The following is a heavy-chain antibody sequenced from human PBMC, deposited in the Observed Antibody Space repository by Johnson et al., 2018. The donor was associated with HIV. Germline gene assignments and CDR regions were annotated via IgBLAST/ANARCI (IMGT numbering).Heavy chain of an antibody. Sequence: QVQVVESGGGVVQPGRSLRLSCAASGFTFSSYAMHWVRQAPGKGLEWVAVISYDGSNKYYADSVKGRFTISRDNSKNTLYLQMNSLRAEDTAVYYCARDESSGWYGVGAFDIWGQGTMVTVSS. CDR2: ISYDGSNK. J-gene: IGHJ3*02. D-gene: IGHD6-19*01. CDR1: GFTFSSYA. V-gene: IGHV3-30*04. CDR3: ARDESSGWYGVGAFDI.